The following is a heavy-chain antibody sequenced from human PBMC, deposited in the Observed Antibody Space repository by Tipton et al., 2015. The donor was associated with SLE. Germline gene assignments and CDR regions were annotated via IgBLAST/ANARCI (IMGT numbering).Heavy chain of an antibody. V-gene: IGHV3-23*01. J-gene: IGHJ4*02. CDR1: GFTFSSYA. Sequence: SLRLSCAASGFTFSSYAMSWVRQAPGKGLEWVSAISGSGGSTYYADSVKGRFTISRDNSKNTLYLQMNSLRAEDTAVYYCAKDLLLWFVETVDYWGQGTLVTVSS. CDR3: AKDLLLWFVETVDY. CDR2: ISGSGGST. D-gene: IGHD3-10*01.